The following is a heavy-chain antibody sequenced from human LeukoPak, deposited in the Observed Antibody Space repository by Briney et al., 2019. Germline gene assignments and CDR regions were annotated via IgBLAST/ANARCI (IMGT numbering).Heavy chain of an antibody. CDR2: INPNSGDT. D-gene: IGHD6-19*01. CDR1: GYTFTGYY. Sequence: ASVKVSCKASGYTFTGYYMHWVRQAPGQGLELMGLINPNSGDTNYAQKFQGRVTMTRDTSISTAYMELSRLRSDDTAVYYCARDKSGNSGWYSYFDYWGQGTLVTVSS. CDR3: ARDKSGNSGWYSYFDY. J-gene: IGHJ4*02. V-gene: IGHV1-2*02.